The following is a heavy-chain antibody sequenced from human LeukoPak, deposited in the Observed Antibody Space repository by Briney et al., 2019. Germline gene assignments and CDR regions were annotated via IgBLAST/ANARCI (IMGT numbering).Heavy chain of an antibody. CDR3: ARSSHVVVKDY. CDR2: INHNSGGT. Sequence: ASVTVSCKASGYTFTGYYMHWVRQAPGQGLEWMGWINHNSGGTNYAQKVHGRVTMTRDTSISTAYMELSRLRSDYTGVYYCARSSHVVVKDYWGQGTLVTVSS. D-gene: IGHD3-22*01. V-gene: IGHV1-2*02. CDR1: GYTFTGYY. J-gene: IGHJ4*02.